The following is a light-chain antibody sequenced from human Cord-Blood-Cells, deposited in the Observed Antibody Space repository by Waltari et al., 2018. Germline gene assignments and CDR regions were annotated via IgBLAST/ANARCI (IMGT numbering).Light chain of an antibody. CDR2: AAS. Sequence: DIQMTQSPSSLSASVGDRVTITCRASQSISSYLNWYQQKPGKSPKLLLYAASSLQSGVPSRFSGSGSGTDCTLTISSLQPEDFATYYCQQSYSTPITLGQGTRLEIK. CDR3: QQSYSTPIT. CDR1: QSISSY. V-gene: IGKV1-39*01. J-gene: IGKJ5*01.